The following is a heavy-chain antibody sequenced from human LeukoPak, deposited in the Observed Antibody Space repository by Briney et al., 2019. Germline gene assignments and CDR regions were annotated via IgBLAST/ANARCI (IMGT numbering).Heavy chain of an antibody. J-gene: IGHJ4*02. V-gene: IGHV3-23*01. CDR2: ISGNGYNT. Sequence: GGSLRFSCAGSGFTLGSYAMSWVRQAPGKGLEWVSAISGNGYNTYYADSVKGRFTISSESSGNTLYLQMHNLRAEDTAVYYCAKGVRLWFAFYFDYWGQETLVTVSS. CDR1: GFTLGSYA. D-gene: IGHD3-10*01. CDR3: AKGVRLWFAFYFDY.